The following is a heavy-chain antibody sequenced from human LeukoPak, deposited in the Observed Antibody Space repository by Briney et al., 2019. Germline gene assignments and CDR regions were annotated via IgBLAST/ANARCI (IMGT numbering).Heavy chain of an antibody. CDR1: GGSISGSTYY. V-gene: IGHV4-39*01. CDR3: ARGARVGDYESWFDP. D-gene: IGHD4-17*01. CDR2: IYYSGSA. J-gene: IGHJ5*02. Sequence: SETLSLTCTVSGGSISGSTYYWGWIRQPPGKGLQWIGNIYYSGSAYSNPSLKCRATISVDRSKNQFSLKLKSVTAADTAVYYCARGARVGDYESWFDPWGQGTLVTVSS.